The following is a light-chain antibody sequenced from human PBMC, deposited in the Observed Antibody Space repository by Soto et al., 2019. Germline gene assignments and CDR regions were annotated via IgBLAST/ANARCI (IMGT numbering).Light chain of an antibody. V-gene: IGKV3-11*01. Sequence: EIVLTQSPATLSLSPGERATLSCWASQSVSNSLAWFQQRPGQAPRLLIYGASDRATGIPARFSGTGSGTDLTLTISSLEPEDFAVYYCQQRAKWPRTFGQGTKVEIK. CDR1: QSVSNS. CDR2: GAS. CDR3: QQRAKWPRT. J-gene: IGKJ1*01.